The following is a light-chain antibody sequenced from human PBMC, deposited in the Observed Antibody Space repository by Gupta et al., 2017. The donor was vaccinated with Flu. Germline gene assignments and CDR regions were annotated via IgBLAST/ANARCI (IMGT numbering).Light chain of an antibody. CDR2: GDS. J-gene: IGKJ4*01. CDR1: QTISSSY. V-gene: IGKV3-20*01. Sequence: GERATLSCRASQTISSSYIAWYQQKPGQAPRLLIYGDSTGATGVPHRFSGRGSGTDFTLIINGLEPEDFAVYYCQQYGSPPTFGGGTKVEI. CDR3: QQYGSPPT.